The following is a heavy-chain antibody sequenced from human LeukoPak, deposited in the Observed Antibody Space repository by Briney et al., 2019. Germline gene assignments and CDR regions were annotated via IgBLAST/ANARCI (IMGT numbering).Heavy chain of an antibody. CDR2: IYYSGST. Sequence: PSETLSLTCTVSGGSISSYNWSWIRQPPGKGLEWIGYIYYSGSTNYNPSLKSRVTISVDTSKNQFSLKLSSVTAADTAVYYCARRAGDYFDYWGQGTLVTVSS. J-gene: IGHJ4*02. CDR3: ARRAGDYFDY. V-gene: IGHV4-59*08. D-gene: IGHD1-14*01. CDR1: GGSISSYN.